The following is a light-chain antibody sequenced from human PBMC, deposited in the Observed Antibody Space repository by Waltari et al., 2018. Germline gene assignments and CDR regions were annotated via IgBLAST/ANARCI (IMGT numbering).Light chain of an antibody. CDR3: CSYAGSYTWV. J-gene: IGLJ3*02. Sequence: QSALTQPASVSGSPGQSTTISCTGTSSDVGNYNLVPWYQQYPGKAPKVMIYDDNRRPSGVSDRFSGSKSGNTASLTISGVQAEDEADYYCCSYAGSYTWVFGGGTKLTVL. CDR1: SSDVGNYNL. CDR2: DDN. V-gene: IGLV2-23*01.